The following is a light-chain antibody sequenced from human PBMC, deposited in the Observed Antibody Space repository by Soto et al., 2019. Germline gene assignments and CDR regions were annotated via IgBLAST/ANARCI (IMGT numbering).Light chain of an antibody. CDR1: QSISSW. J-gene: IGKJ1*01. CDR3: QQYNSYSWT. V-gene: IGKV1-5*01. CDR2: DAS. Sequence: DIQMTQSPSTLSASVGDRVTITCRASQSISSWLAWYQQKPGKAPKLLIYDASSLECGVPSRFSGSGSGTECTLTISSMQPDDFATYYCQQYNSYSWTFGQGTKVEIK.